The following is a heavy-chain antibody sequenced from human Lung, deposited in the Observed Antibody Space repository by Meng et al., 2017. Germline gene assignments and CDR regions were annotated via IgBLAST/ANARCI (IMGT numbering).Heavy chain of an antibody. V-gene: IGHV1-2*06. CDR1: GYNFPDCY. CDR2: IDPKSGDT. D-gene: IGHD6-13*01. J-gene: IGHJ4*02. Sequence: ASVKVSCKPSGYNFPDCYIHWVRLAPGQGLEWMGHIDPKSGDTRYAQKFQGRVTMTGDTSIGTAYMELTGLRSDDTALYYCARDEDISAAGKLFGDYWGQGTLVTVSS. CDR3: ARDEDISAAGKLFGDY.